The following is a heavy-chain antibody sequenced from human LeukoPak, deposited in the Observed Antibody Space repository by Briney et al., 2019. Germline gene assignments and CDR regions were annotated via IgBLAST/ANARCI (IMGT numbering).Heavy chain of an antibody. V-gene: IGHV3-30*02. J-gene: IGHJ4*02. D-gene: IGHD3-10*01. CDR2: IQYDGSNK. CDR1: GFTFSIYG. Sequence: GGSLRLSCAASGFTFSIYGMHWVRQAPGKGLEWVAFIQYDGSNKYYADSVKGRFTISRDNSKNTLYLQMNSLRAEDTAVYYCATPYYYGSGSYWPFDYWGQGTLVTVSS. CDR3: ATPYYYGSGSYWPFDY.